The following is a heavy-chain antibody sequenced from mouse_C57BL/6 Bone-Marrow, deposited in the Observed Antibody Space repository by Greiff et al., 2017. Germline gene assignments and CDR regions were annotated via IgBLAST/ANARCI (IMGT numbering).Heavy chain of an antibody. V-gene: IGHV1-53*01. Sequence: QVQLQQPGTELVKPGASVKLSCKASGYTFTSYWMHWVKQRPGQGLEWIGNINPSNGGTNYNEKFKSKATLTVDKSSSTAYMQLSSLTSEDSAVYYVARSGVRGAWFAYWGQGTLVTVSA. CDR3: ARSGVRGAWFAY. D-gene: IGHD1-1*02. CDR1: GYTFTSYW. CDR2: INPSNGGT. J-gene: IGHJ3*01.